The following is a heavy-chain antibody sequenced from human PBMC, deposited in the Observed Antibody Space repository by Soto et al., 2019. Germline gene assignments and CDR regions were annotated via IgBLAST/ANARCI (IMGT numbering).Heavy chain of an antibody. V-gene: IGHV3-23*01. CDR3: AKILLEGLYDYIWGSYPEDPFDY. D-gene: IGHD3-16*01. CDR2: ISGSGGST. J-gene: IGHJ4*02. CDR1: GFTFSSYA. Sequence: GGSLRLSCAASGFTFSSYAMSWVRQAPGKGLEWVSAISGSGGSTYYADSVKGRFTISRDNSKNTLYLQMNSLRAEDTAVYYCAKILLEGLYDYIWGSYPEDPFDYWGQGTLVTV.